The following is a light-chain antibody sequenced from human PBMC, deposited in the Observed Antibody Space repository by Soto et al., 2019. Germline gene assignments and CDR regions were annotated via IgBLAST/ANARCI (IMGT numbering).Light chain of an antibody. V-gene: IGKV3-20*01. CDR3: QQYGSSPLT. J-gene: IGKJ4*01. CDR1: QSVSNSF. CDR2: GAS. Sequence: EIVLTQSPGTLSLSPGERATLSCRASQSVSNSFLAWYQQKPGQAPRLLIYGASSRATGIPDRFSGSGAGTDFTLTISRLEPEEVAVYYCQQYGSSPLTFGGGTTVEIK.